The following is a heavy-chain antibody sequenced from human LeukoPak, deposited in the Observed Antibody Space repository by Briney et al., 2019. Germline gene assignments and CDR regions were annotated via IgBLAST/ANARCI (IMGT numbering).Heavy chain of an antibody. CDR3: ARGSSGWYEDAFDI. J-gene: IGHJ3*02. CDR1: GGTFSSYA. CDR2: IIPIFGTA. Sequence: GASVKVSCKASGGTFSSYAISWVRQAPGQGLEWMGGIIPIFGTANYAQKFQGRVTITADESTSTAYMELSSLRSEDTAVYYCARGSSGWYEDAFDIWGQGTMVTVSS. V-gene: IGHV1-69*13. D-gene: IGHD6-19*01.